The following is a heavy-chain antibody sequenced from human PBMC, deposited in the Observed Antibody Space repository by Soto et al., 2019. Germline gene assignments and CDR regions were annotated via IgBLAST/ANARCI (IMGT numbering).Heavy chain of an antibody. CDR1: GGSISSYY. Sequence: SETLSLTCTVSGGSISSYYWSWIRQPPGKGLEWIGYIYYSGSTNYNPSLKSRVTISVDTSKNQFSLKLSSVTAADTAGYCGARAHSGSYYYFDYWGQGTLVTVSS. J-gene: IGHJ4*02. CDR3: ARAHSGSYYYFDY. D-gene: IGHD1-26*01. V-gene: IGHV4-59*01. CDR2: IYYSGST.